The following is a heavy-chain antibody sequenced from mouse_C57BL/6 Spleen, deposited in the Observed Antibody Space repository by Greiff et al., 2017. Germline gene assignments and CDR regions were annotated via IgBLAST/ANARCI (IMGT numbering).Heavy chain of an antibody. CDR3: ARDKGYDYDFFDY. Sequence: EVMLVESGGGLVKPGGSLKLSCAASGFTFSSYAMSWVRQTPEKRLEWVATISDGGSYTYYPDNVKGRFTISRDNAKNNLYLQMSHLKSEDTAMYYCARDKGYDYDFFDYWGQGTTLTVSS. D-gene: IGHD2-4*01. J-gene: IGHJ2*01. CDR1: GFTFSSYA. V-gene: IGHV5-4*01. CDR2: ISDGGSYT.